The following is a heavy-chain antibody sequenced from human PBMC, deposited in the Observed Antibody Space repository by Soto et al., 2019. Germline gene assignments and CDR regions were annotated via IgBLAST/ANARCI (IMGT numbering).Heavy chain of an antibody. CDR3: ARDTYSSGWYGLQH. D-gene: IGHD6-19*01. J-gene: IGHJ1*01. CDR2: INHSGST. V-gene: IGHV4-34*01. Sequence: QVQLQQWGAGLLKPSETLSLTCDVYGGSFSGYYWSWIRQPPGKGLEWIGEINHSGSTNYNPSLKSRVTISVDTSKNQFSLKLSSVTAADTAVYYCARDTYSSGWYGLQHWGQGTLVTVSS. CDR1: GGSFSGYY.